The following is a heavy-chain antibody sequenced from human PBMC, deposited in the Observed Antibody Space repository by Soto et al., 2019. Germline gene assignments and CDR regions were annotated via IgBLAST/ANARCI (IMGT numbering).Heavy chain of an antibody. CDR2: TFYSGST. D-gene: IGHD1-1*01. V-gene: IGHV4-39*01. J-gene: IGHJ4*02. CDR1: GGSIRSSTYQ. CDR3: ARHRNWKVDD. Sequence: PSETMSLTCTVAGGSIRSSTYQWGWIRQPPGKELEWIGSTFYSGSTYYNPSLKSRVTISVDTSKNQFSLKLTSVSATDTAVFYRARHRNWKVDDWGQGTPVTVAS.